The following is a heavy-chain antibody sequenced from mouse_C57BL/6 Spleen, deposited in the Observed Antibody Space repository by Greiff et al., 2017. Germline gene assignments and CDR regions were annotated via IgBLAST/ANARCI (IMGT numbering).Heavy chain of an antibody. CDR3: AREDGYRTRAMGY. V-gene: IGHV1-64*01. CDR2: IHPNSGST. CDR1: GYTFTSYW. D-gene: IGHD2-3*01. Sequence: QVQLQQPGAELVKPGASVKLSCKASGYTFTSYWMHWVKQRPGQGLEWIGMIHPNSGSTNYNEKFKSKATLTVDKSSSTAYMQLSSLTSEDSAVYYCAREDGYRTRAMGYWGQGTTVTVSS. J-gene: IGHJ4*01.